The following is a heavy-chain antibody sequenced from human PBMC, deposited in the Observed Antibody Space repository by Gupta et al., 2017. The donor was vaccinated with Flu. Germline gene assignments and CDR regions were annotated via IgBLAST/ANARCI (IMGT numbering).Heavy chain of an antibody. Sequence: SSYGMHWVRQAPGKGLEWVAVISYDGSNKYYADSVKGRFTISRDNSKNTLYLQMNSLRAEDTAVYYCAKDLSWGGWYGDYWGQGTLVTVSS. V-gene: IGHV3-30*18. J-gene: IGHJ4*02. CDR1: SSYG. D-gene: IGHD6-19*01. CDR3: AKDLSWGGWYGDY. CDR2: ISYDGSNK.